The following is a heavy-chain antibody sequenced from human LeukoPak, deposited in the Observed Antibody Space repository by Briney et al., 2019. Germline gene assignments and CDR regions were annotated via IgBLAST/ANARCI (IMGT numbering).Heavy chain of an antibody. J-gene: IGHJ4*02. CDR1: GYTFTSYA. V-gene: IGHV7-4-1*02. D-gene: IGHD2-8*01. CDR3: ARMGYCTRATCGGAFDF. CDR2: INTNTENP. Sequence: ASVKVSCKASGYTFTSYAMNWVRQAPGQGLEWMGWINTNTENPAYAQGFTGRFVLSLDISVSTAYLQISSLKAEDTAVYYCARMGYCTRATCGGAFDFWGQGTLVTVSS.